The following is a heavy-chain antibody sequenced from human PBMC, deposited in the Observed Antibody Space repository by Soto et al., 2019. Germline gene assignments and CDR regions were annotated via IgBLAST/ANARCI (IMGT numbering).Heavy chain of an antibody. CDR2: IGTAGDT. CDR3: ARAQYYDILTGYYHDAFDI. Sequence: PGGSLRLSCAASGFTFSSYDMHWVRQATGKGLEWVSAIGTAGDTYYPGSVKGRFTISRENAKNSLYLQMNSLRAEDTAVYYCARAQYYDILTGYYHDAFDIWGQGTMVTVSS. D-gene: IGHD3-9*01. CDR1: GFTFSSYD. V-gene: IGHV3-13*01. J-gene: IGHJ3*02.